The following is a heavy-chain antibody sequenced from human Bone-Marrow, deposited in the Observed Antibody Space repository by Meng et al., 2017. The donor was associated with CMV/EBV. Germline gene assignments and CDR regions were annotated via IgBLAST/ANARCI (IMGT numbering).Heavy chain of an antibody. J-gene: IGHJ6*01. V-gene: IGHV4-59*01. Sequence: SETLSLTCTVSGGSINSYYWSWIRQPPGKGLEWIGYVNYNGITNYNPSLKSRVTISVDTSKNQFSLKLSSVTAADTAVYYCAIGYCSSTSCYRGYGMDVWGQGTTVTVSS. CDR1: GGSINSYY. CDR3: AIGYCSSTSCYRGYGMDV. CDR2: VNYNGIT. D-gene: IGHD2-2*02.